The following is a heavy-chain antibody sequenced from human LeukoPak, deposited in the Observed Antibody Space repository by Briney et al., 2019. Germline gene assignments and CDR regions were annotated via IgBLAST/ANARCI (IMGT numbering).Heavy chain of an antibody. CDR2: ISSSSSYI. V-gene: IGHV3-21*01. J-gene: IGHJ4*02. CDR3: ARGSSSYFDY. D-gene: IGHD6-6*01. CDR1: GFTFSSYS. Sequence: PGGSLRLSCAASGFTFSSYSMNWGRPAPGKGLEWVSSISSSSSYIYHADSVKGRFTISRDSAKNSLYLQMNSLRAEDTAVYYCARGSSSYFDYWGQGTLVSVSS.